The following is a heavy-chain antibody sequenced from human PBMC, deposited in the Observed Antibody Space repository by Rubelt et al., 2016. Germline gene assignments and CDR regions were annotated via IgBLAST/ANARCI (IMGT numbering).Heavy chain of an antibody. CDR1: GYSISSGYY. J-gene: IGHJ4*02. D-gene: IGHD3-22*01. CDR2: IYYSGST. CDR3: AGADYYDKNLDY. Sequence: QVQLQESGPGLVKPSETLSLTCTVSGYSISSGYYWGWIRQPPGKGLEWIGYIYYSGSTNYNPSLKGRVTISVDTSKNPFVLKRSSVTAADTAVYYCAGADYYDKNLDYWGQGTLVTVSS. V-gene: IGHV4-38-2*02.